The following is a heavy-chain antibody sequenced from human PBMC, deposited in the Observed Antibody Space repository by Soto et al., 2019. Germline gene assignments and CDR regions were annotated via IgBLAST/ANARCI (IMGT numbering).Heavy chain of an antibody. Sequence: GGSLRLSCAASGFTFSSYAMSWVRQAPGKGLEWVSAISGSGGSTYYADSVKGRFTISRDNSKNTLYLQMNSLRAEDTAVYYCSKEKLHTTVTTWDYWGQGNLVTVSS. CDR3: SKEKLHTTVTTWDY. D-gene: IGHD4-17*01. CDR2: ISGSGGST. J-gene: IGHJ4*02. CDR1: GFTFSSYA. V-gene: IGHV3-23*01.